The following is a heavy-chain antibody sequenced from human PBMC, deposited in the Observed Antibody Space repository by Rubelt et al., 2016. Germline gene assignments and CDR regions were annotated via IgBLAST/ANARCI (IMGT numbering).Heavy chain of an antibody. J-gene: IGHJ4*02. V-gene: IGHV3-21*01. Sequence: EVQRVESGGGLVKPGGSLRLSCGAASGLSVRNYWMIWVRQAPGKGREWVSSFRGNRTNINYEDQVRGRFTISRDNARNSLYLQMNSLGAEDTALYYCASGGSFFDHWGQGTLVTVSS. CDR2: FRGNRTNI. D-gene: IGHD3-10*01. CDR1: GLSVRNYW. CDR3: ASGGSFFDH.